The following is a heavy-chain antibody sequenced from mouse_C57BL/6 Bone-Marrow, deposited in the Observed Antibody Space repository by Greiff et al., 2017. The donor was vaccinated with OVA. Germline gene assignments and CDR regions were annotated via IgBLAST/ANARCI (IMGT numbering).Heavy chain of an antibody. CDR2: IDPSDSYT. Sequence: VQLKQPGAELVRPGTSVKLSCKASGYTFTSYWMHWVKQRPGQGLEWIGVIDPSDSYTNYNQKFKGKATLTVDTSSSTAYMQLSSLTSEDSAVYYCARKAIYYDFAYWGQGTLVTVSA. J-gene: IGHJ3*01. CDR1: GYTFTSYW. CDR3: ARKAIYYDFAY. V-gene: IGHV1-59*01. D-gene: IGHD2-4*01.